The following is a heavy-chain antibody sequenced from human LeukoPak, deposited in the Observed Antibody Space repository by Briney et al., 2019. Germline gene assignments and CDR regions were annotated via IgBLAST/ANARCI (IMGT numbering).Heavy chain of an antibody. D-gene: IGHD3-22*01. CDR3: ARKDFSSGSFSY. CDR1: GFPFTRFY. CDR2: IGLSGPPL. V-gene: IGHV3-11*04. Sequence: KSGGSLRLSCAVSGFPFTRFYMSWIRQAPGKGLEWISYIGLSGPPLDYADSVRGRFTISRDNAKNSLYLEMNSLRPEDTAVYYCARKDFSSGSFSYWGQGTLVTVSS. J-gene: IGHJ4*02.